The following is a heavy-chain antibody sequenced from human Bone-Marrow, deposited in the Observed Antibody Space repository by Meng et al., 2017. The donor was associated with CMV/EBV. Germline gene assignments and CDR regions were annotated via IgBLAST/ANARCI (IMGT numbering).Heavy chain of an antibody. CDR2: IKSKTDGGTT. CDR3: TTEGLYNWNEGAFDY. V-gene: IGHV3-15*01. J-gene: IGHJ4*02. CDR1: GFTFSSYA. D-gene: IGHD1-20*01. Sequence: GESVKISCAASGFTFSSYAMSWVRQAPGKGLEWVGRIKSKTDGGTTDYAAPVKGRFTISRDDSKNTLYLQMNSLKTEDTAVYYCTTEGLYNWNEGAFDYWGQGTLVTFSS.